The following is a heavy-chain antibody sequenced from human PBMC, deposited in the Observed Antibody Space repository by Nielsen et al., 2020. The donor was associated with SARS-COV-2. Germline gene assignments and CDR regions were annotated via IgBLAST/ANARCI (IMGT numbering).Heavy chain of an antibody. CDR3: ARDMYYDFWSGREPAYYYYYYMDV. CDR2: ISAYNGNT. Sequence: ASVKVSCKASGYTFTSYGISWVRQAPGQGLEWMGWISAYNGNTNYAQKLQGRVTMTTDTSTSTAYMGLRSLRSDDTAVYYCARDMYYDFWSGREPAYYYYYYMDVWGKGTTVTVSS. CDR1: GYTFTSYG. D-gene: IGHD3-3*01. J-gene: IGHJ6*03. V-gene: IGHV1-18*04.